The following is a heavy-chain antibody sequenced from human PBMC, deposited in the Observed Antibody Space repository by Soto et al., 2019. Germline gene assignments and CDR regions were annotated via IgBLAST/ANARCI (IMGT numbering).Heavy chain of an antibody. Sequence: GGSLRLSCAASGFSFIKYAMSWVRQAPGKGLEWVSGLSGSGGSASSADSVKGRFAISRDNSRNTLYLQMNSLRDGDTAIYYCARGFSAGKGSPPDYWGQGTLVTVSS. V-gene: IGHV3-23*01. CDR3: ARGFSAGKGSPPDY. D-gene: IGHD3-10*01. J-gene: IGHJ4*02. CDR2: LSGSGGSA. CDR1: GFSFIKYA.